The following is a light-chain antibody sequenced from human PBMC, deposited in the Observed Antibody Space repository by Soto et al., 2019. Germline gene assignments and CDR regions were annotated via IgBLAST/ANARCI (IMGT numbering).Light chain of an antibody. J-gene: IGKJ2*01. CDR1: QTVSSNY. V-gene: IGKV3-20*01. Sequence: EIVLTQSPGALSLSPGERATLSCRASQTVSSNYLAWYQQKPRQAPRLLIYDASSRATGIPDRFSGRWSGTDFTLTISRLEPEDFAVYYCQQYGSSPYTFGQGTKLEIK. CDR2: DAS. CDR3: QQYGSSPYT.